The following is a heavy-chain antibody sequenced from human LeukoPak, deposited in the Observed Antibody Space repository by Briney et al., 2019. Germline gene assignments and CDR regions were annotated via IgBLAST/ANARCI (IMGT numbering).Heavy chain of an antibody. Sequence: PGGSLRLSCAASGFTASTYWMSWVRQAPGKGLGWVANIKEDGSEKYYVDSVKGRFTISRDNAKNSLYLQMDSLRAEDTAVYYCARRRISATVLDYWGQGTLVTVSS. CDR2: IKEDGSEK. J-gene: IGHJ4*02. D-gene: IGHD1-26*01. CDR3: ARRRISATVLDY. CDR1: GFTASTYW. V-gene: IGHV3-7*01.